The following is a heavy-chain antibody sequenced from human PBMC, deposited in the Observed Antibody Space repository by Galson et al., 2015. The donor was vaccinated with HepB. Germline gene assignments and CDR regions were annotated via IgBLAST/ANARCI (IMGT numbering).Heavy chain of an antibody. CDR2: INPNSGGT. CDR1: GYTFTGYY. V-gene: IGHV1-2*05. J-gene: IGHJ3*02. CDR3: VIQSLDYSGAFDI. Sequence: SVKVSCKASGYTFTGYYMHWVRQAPGQGLEWMGRINPNSGGTNYAQKFQGRVTMTRDTSISTAYMELSRLRSDDTVVYYCVIQSLDYSGAFDIWGQGTMVTVSS. D-gene: IGHD2-15*01.